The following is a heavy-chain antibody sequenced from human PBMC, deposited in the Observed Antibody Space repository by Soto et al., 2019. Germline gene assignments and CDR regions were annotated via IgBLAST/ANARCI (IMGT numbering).Heavy chain of an antibody. CDR3: AGSRSIVRPFDS. J-gene: IGHJ4*02. D-gene: IGHD3-10*02. Sequence: PGESLKISCRGSGYSFTRFWIGWVRQMPGKGLEWMGIIYPGDSDTRYTPAFQGQVTISADKSINTAYLHWSSLKASDTAMYYCAGSRSIVRPFDSWGQGTLVTVSS. CDR1: GYSFTRFW. V-gene: IGHV5-51*01. CDR2: IYPGDSDT.